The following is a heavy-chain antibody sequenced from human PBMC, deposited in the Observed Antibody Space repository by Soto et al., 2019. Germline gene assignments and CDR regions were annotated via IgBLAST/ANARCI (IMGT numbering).Heavy chain of an antibody. CDR1: GFTFSNAW. D-gene: IGHD3-22*01. CDR2: IKSKTDGGTT. CDR3: TTQTPMYYYESSGDDYYYGMDV. J-gene: IGHJ6*02. V-gene: IGHV3-15*01. Sequence: EVQLVESGGGLVKPGGSLRLSCAASGFTFSNAWMSWVRQAPGKGLEWVGRIKSKTDGGTTDYAAPVKGRFTISRDDSKNKLYLQMHSLETEDTAVSYCTTQTPMYYYESSGDDYYYGMDVWGQGSTVTFSS.